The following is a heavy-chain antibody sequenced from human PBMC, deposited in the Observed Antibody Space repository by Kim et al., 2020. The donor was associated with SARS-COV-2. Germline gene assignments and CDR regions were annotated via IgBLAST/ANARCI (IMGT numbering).Heavy chain of an antibody. CDR3: ARDSSGYYYFDY. D-gene: IGHD3-22*01. J-gene: IGHJ4*02. V-gene: IGHV1-69*01. Sequence: NDAQKFQGRVTITADESTSTAYMELSSLRSEDTAVYYCARDSSGYYYFDYWGQGTLVTVSS.